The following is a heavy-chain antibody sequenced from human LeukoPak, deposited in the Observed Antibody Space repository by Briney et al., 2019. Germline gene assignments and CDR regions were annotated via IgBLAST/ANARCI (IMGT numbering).Heavy chain of an antibody. J-gene: IGHJ4*02. CDR1: GFTVSSNF. D-gene: IGHD2-15*01. CDR3: ARDGCPWCSGGG. CDR2: IYGGGST. V-gene: IGHV3-53*01. Sequence: PGGSLRLSCAASGFTVSSNFMAWVRQAPGKGLEWVSVIYGGGSTFYADSVKGRSTISRDNSQNTMYLQMNGLRAEDTAVYYCARDGCPWCSGGGWGQGTLVTVSS.